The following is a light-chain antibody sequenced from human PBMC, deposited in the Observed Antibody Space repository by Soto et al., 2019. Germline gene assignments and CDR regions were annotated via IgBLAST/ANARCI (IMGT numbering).Light chain of an antibody. Sequence: QSALTQPASVSGSPGQSITISCTGTSSDIGNYNYVSWFQQHPGKAPKLIIFDVSNRPSGVSNRFSGSKSGNTASLTISGLQAEDGAHYYCSSYTYPGTPYVFGPGTKVTVL. CDR3: SSYTYPGTPYV. CDR1: SSDIGNYNY. CDR2: DVS. V-gene: IGLV2-14*01. J-gene: IGLJ1*01.